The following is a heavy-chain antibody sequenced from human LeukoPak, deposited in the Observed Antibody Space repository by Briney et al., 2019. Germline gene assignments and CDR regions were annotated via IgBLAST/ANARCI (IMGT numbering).Heavy chain of an antibody. CDR2: ISTYNTDI. D-gene: IGHD5/OR15-5a*01. Sequence: GASVKVSCNASGYTFTSHGISWVRQAPGQGLEWMGWISTYNTDINYAQKFQGRVAMTTDTSTSTAYMELRSLRSDDTAVYYCARDSLLDYWGQGILVTVSS. CDR1: GYTFTSHG. CDR3: ARDSLLDY. J-gene: IGHJ4*02. V-gene: IGHV1-18*01.